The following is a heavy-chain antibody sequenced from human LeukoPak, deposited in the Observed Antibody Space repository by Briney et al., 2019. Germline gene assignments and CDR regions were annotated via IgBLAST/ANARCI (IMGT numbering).Heavy chain of an antibody. D-gene: IGHD3-16*01. Sequence: GGSLRLSCAASGFSFSSYEMNWVRQAPGKGLEWVSYIRSSGSTTYYADSVKGRFTICRDNAKDSLYLQMNSLRAEDTAVYYCVRVGNSLNYFDCWGQGTLVTVSS. CDR1: GFSFSSYE. J-gene: IGHJ4*02. CDR2: IRSSGSTT. V-gene: IGHV3-48*03. CDR3: VRVGNSLNYFDC.